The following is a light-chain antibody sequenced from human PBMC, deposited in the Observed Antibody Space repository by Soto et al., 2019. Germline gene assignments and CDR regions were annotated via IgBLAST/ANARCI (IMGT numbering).Light chain of an antibody. CDR1: SSNIGAGYD. V-gene: IGLV1-40*01. J-gene: IGLJ1*01. CDR2: GNS. Sequence: QSVLTQPPSVSGAPGQRVTISCTGSSSNIGAGYDVHWYQQLPGTAPKLLIYGNSNRPSGVPDRFSGSKSGTSASLAITGLQAEDEADYYCQSYDSSXSGHVFGTGTKVTVL. CDR3: QSYDSSXSGHV.